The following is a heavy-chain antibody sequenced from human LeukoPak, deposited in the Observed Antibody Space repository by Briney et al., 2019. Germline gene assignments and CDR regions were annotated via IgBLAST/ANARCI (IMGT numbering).Heavy chain of an antibody. Sequence: GGSLRLSCAASGFTFSSYSMNWVRQAPGKGLEWVSYISSSSSTIYYADSVKGRFTISRDDAKNSPYLQMNSLRAEDTAVYYCARDRVIKEWLASGGFDYWGQGTLVTVSS. J-gene: IGHJ4*02. CDR2: ISSSSSTI. D-gene: IGHD6-19*01. CDR3: ARDRVIKEWLASGGFDY. CDR1: GFTFSSYS. V-gene: IGHV3-48*04.